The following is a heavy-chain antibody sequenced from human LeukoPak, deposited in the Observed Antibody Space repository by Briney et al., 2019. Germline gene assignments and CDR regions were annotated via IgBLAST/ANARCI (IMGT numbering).Heavy chain of an antibody. J-gene: IGHJ5*02. Sequence: GESLKISCKASGYSFTSYWIVWVRQMPGKALEWMGIIYPGASDTSYRPSFEGQVTISADKSISPAYLQWSSLKASDTTMYYCARYVSGKYDSSFDPWGQGSLVTASS. D-gene: IGHD3-3*01. CDR3: ARYVSGKYDSSFDP. CDR1: GYSFTSYW. V-gene: IGHV5-51*01. CDR2: IYPGASDT.